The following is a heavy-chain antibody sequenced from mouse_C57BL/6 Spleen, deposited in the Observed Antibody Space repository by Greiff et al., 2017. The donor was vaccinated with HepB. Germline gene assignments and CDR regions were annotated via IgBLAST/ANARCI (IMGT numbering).Heavy chain of an antibody. CDR3: ARGYGSSYDLYFDV. J-gene: IGHJ1*03. CDR1: GYTFTSYW. CDR2: IDPSDSYT. D-gene: IGHD1-1*01. V-gene: IGHV1-59*01. Sequence: QVQLQQPGAELVRPGTSVKLSCKASGYTFTSYWMHWVKQRPGQGLEWIGVIDPSDSYTNYNQKFKGKATLTVDTSSSTAYMQLSSLTSEDSAVYYCARGYGSSYDLYFDVWGTGTTVTVSS.